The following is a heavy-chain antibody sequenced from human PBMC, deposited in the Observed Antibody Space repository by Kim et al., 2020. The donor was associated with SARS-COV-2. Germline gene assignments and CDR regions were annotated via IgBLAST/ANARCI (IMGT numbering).Heavy chain of an antibody. Sequence: ADTVQGRCTISRDNSKNTLYLQMNSLRAEDTAVYYCAREGQGYDSYYFVYWGQGTLVTVSS. CDR3: AREGQGYDSYYFVY. J-gene: IGHJ4*02. D-gene: IGHD5-12*01. V-gene: IGHV3-53*01.